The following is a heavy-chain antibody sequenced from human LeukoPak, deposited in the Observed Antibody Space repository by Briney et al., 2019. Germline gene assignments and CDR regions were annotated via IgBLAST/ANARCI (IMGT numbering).Heavy chain of an antibody. CDR3: AKAAYGDYTPFDY. Sequence: GGSLRLSCAASGFTFSNYAMSWVRQAPGKGLEWVSAISSSSGSTFYADSVKGRFTISRDNSKKTLYLQMNSLRAEDTVVYYCAKAAYGDYTPFDYWGQGTLVTVSS. D-gene: IGHD4-17*01. J-gene: IGHJ4*02. V-gene: IGHV3-23*01. CDR2: ISSSSGST. CDR1: GFTFSNYA.